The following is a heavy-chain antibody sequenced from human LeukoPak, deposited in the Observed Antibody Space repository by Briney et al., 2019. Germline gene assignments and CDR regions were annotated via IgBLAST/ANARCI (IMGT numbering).Heavy chain of an antibody. Sequence: PGGSLRLSCAASGFTFTNYGMNWVRQAPGKGLEWVSGITPDAGRTYYADSVKGRFTIYRDNSKNTVYLQMNSLRAEDTAVYYCAKYYYDSSGYYYHFDYWGQGTLVTVSS. CDR2: ITPDAGRT. CDR3: AKYYYDSSGYYYHFDY. J-gene: IGHJ4*02. D-gene: IGHD3-22*01. V-gene: IGHV3-23*01. CDR1: GFTFTNYG.